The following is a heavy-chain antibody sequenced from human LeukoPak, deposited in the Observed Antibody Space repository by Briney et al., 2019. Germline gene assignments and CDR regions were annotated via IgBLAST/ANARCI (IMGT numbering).Heavy chain of an antibody. D-gene: IGHD3-10*01. Sequence: SETLSLTCAVYGGSFSGYYWSWIRQPPGKGLEWIGEINHSGSTNYNPSHKSRVTISVDTSKNQFSLKLSSVTAADTAVYYYARGRRTVRGVLDYWGQGTLVTVSS. J-gene: IGHJ4*02. CDR3: ARGRRTVRGVLDY. CDR2: INHSGST. V-gene: IGHV4-34*01. CDR1: GGSFSGYY.